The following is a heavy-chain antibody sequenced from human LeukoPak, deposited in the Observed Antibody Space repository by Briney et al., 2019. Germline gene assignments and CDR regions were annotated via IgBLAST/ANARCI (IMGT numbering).Heavy chain of an antibody. D-gene: IGHD1-26*01. CDR3: TTRVRATRNYYYYGMDV. Sequence: GGSLRLSCAASGFTFSNAWMSWVRQAPGKGLEWVGRIKSKTDGGTTDYAAPVKGRFTISRDDSKNTLYLQMNSLKTEDTAAYYCTTRVRATRNYYYYGMDVWGQGTTVTVSS. V-gene: IGHV3-15*01. J-gene: IGHJ6*02. CDR2: IKSKTDGGTT. CDR1: GFTFSNAW.